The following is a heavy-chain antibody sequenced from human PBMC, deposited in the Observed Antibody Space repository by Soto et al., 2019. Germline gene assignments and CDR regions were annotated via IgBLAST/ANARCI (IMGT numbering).Heavy chain of an antibody. CDR3: VRSGTARLLRHSWFDA. Sequence: EVQLVESGGGLVKPGGSLRLSCAASGFTFNTYDMNWVRQAPEKVLERVSSVTTSSAYIYYADSLQGRITISSDNAKNSLLLQINSLRAEETAVYYCVRSGTARLLRHSWFDAWGQGTLVSVSS. D-gene: IGHD1-1*01. V-gene: IGHV3-21*01. CDR2: VTTSSAYI. CDR1: GFTFNTYD. J-gene: IGHJ5*02.